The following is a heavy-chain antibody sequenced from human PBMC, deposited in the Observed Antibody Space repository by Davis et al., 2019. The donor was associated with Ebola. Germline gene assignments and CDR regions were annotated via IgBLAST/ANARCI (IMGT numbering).Heavy chain of an antibody. V-gene: IGHV1-46*03. CDR1: GYTFTSYY. CDR2: INPSGGST. CDR3: TTPGGQDSGYDVFEI. D-gene: IGHD5-12*01. Sequence: AASVKVSCKASGYTFTSYYMHWVRQAPGQGLAWMGIINPSGGSTSYAQKFQGRVTMTRDTSTSTVYMELSSLRSEDTALYYCTTPGGQDSGYDVFEIWGQGTMVTVSS. J-gene: IGHJ3*02.